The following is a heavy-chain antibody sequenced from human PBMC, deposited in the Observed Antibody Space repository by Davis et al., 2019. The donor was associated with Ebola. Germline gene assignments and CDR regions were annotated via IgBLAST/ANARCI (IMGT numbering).Heavy chain of an antibody. J-gene: IGHJ6*02. CDR2: ISWNSGSI. Sequence: SLKISCAASGFTFDDYAMHWVRQAPGKGLEWVSGISWNSGSIGYADSVKGRFTISRDNAKNSLYLQMNSLRAEDTAVYYCAKGVTIFGVVIVPSYYYYGMDVWGQGTTVTVSS. CDR3: AKGVTIFGVVIVPSYYYYGMDV. CDR1: GFTFDDYA. V-gene: IGHV3-9*01. D-gene: IGHD3-3*01.